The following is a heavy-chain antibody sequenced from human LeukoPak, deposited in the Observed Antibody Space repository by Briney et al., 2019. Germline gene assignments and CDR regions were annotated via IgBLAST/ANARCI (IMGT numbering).Heavy chain of an antibody. Sequence: PGGSLRLSCAASGFTFSNYWMSWVRRAPGKGLEWGVNRKQDGSETYYVDSVRGRFTISRDNAKKSLYLQMNSLRAEDTAVYYCASSPLYCRSWSPAHFDYWGQGTLVSVSS. CDR3: ASSPLYCRSWSPAHFDY. D-gene: IGHD6-13*01. CDR2: RKQDGSET. J-gene: IGHJ4*02. CDR1: GFTFSNYW. V-gene: IGHV3-7*01.